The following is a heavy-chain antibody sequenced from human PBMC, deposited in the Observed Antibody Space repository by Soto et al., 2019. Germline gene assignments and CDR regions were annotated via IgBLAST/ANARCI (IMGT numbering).Heavy chain of an antibody. CDR2: IYHSGST. D-gene: IGHD3-10*01. CDR1: GGSISSGGYS. V-gene: IGHV4-30-2*01. CDR3: ARGTMGRFDY. Sequence: SETLSLTCAVSGGSISSGGYSWSWIRQPPGKGLEWIGYIYHSGSTYYNPSLKSRVTISVDRSKNQFSLKLSSVTAADTAVSYCARGTMGRFDYWGQGTLVTVSS. J-gene: IGHJ4*02.